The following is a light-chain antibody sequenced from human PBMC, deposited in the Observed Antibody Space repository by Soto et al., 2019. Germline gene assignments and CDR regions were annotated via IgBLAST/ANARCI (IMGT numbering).Light chain of an antibody. CDR3: QQYNYWPYT. Sequence: IVMTQSPATLSVSPGERATLSCRAGQTIYSNVAWYQQRPGQAPRLLIYRASTRATGVPARFSGSGSGTEFTLTISGLQSEDFALYYCQQYNYWPYTFGQGTKVDI. V-gene: IGKV3-15*01. CDR2: RAS. J-gene: IGKJ2*01. CDR1: QTIYSN.